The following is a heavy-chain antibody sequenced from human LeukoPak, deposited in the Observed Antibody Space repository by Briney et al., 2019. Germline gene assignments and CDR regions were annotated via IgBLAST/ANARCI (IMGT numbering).Heavy chain of an antibody. CDR1: GFTFCSYA. V-gene: IGHV3-23*01. Sequence: AALRHSRAASGFTFCSYATSSVRQAPGAGLEWGSPICGRGDRTYYTDSARSRVTISRDYSKHRLYLQMVSFRAEDTAVYYCAKDLYCSSNSCYLFDYWGQGTLVTVSS. CDR2: ICGRGDRT. D-gene: IGHD2-2*01. J-gene: IGHJ4*02. CDR3: AKDLYCSSNSCYLFDY.